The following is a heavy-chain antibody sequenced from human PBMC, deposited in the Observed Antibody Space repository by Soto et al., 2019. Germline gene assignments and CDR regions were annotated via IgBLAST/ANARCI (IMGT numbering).Heavy chain of an antibody. Sequence: GASVKVSCKASGGTFSSYAISWVRQAPGQGLEWMGGIIPIFGTANYAQKFQGRVTITADESTSTAYMELSSLRSEDTAVYYCAYTYTQSYYYGMDVWGQGTTVTVSS. CDR1: GGTFSSYA. V-gene: IGHV1-69*13. D-gene: IGHD4-4*01. CDR3: AYTYTQSYYYGMDV. J-gene: IGHJ6*02. CDR2: IIPIFGTA.